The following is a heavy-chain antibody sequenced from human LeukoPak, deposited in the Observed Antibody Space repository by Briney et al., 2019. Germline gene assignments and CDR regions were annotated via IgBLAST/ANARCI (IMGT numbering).Heavy chain of an antibody. CDR1: GFTFSDHY. D-gene: IGHD3-22*01. CDR3: ARIKYYYDSSGKTAGAFDI. J-gene: IGHJ3*02. Sequence: GGSLRLSCAASGFTFSDHYMSWIRQSPGKGLEWVSAISGSGGSTYYADSVKGRFTISRDNAKNSLYLQMNSLRAEDTAVYYCARIKYYYDSSGKTAGAFDIWGQGTMVTVSS. CDR2: ISGSGGST. V-gene: IGHV3-11*04.